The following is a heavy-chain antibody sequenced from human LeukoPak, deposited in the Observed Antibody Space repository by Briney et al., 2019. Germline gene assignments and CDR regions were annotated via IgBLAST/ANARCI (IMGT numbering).Heavy chain of an antibody. CDR3: ARDYYDSSGYYYGGAFDI. V-gene: IGHV3-48*01. J-gene: IGHJ3*02. CDR2: ISSSSSTI. CDR1: GFTFSSYS. D-gene: IGHD3-22*01. Sequence: GGSLRLSCAASGFTFSSYSMNWVRQAPGKGLEWVSYISSSSSTIYYADSVKGRFTISRDNAKNSLYLQMNSLRAEDTAVYYCARDYYDSSGYYYGGAFDIWGQGTMVTVSS.